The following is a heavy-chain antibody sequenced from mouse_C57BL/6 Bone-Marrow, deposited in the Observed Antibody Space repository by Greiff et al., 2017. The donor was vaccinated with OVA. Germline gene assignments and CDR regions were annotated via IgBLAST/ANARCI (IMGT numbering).Heavy chain of an antibody. D-gene: IGHD1-1*01. CDR1: GYTFTDYY. Sequence: QVQLQQSGPELVKPGASVKISCKASGYTFTDYYINWVKQRPGQGLEWIGWIFPGSGSTYYNEKFKGKATLTVDKSSSTAYMLLSSLTSEDSAVYVCARWVTTVVDAMDYWGQGTSVTVSS. CDR2: IFPGSGST. J-gene: IGHJ4*01. V-gene: IGHV1-75*01. CDR3: ARWVTTVVDAMDY.